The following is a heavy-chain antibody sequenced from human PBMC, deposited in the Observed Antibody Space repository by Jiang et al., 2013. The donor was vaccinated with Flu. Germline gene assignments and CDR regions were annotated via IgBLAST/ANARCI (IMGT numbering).Heavy chain of an antibody. D-gene: IGHD6-19*01. Sequence: SPSFQGQVAISADKSISTAYLQWSSLKASDTAMYYCARFATPVAGRGIDYWGQGTLVTVSS. J-gene: IGHJ4*02. CDR3: ARFATPVAGRGIDY. V-gene: IGHV5-51*01.